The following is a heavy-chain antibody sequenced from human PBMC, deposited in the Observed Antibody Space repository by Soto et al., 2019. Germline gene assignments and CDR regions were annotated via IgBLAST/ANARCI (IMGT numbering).Heavy chain of an antibody. Sequence: QITLKESGPTLVKPTQTLTLTCTFSGFSLSTSGVGVGWIRQPPGKALEGLVIIYWDDDKRYSPSLRRRLTISKDTSKNQVVLIMTNVDPEDTATYFCAHRRIGVSQWNYGDFDYWGQGILVTVSS. CDR3: AHRRIGVSQWNYGDFDY. CDR1: GFSLSTSGVG. J-gene: IGHJ4*02. D-gene: IGHD3-3*01. CDR2: IYWDDDK. V-gene: IGHV2-5*02.